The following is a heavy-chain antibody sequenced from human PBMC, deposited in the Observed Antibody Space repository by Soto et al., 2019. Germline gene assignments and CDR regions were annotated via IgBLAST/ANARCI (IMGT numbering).Heavy chain of an antibody. CDR2: IYVTGAV. D-gene: IGHD2-21*01. CDR1: GAALNSGNYY. J-gene: IGHJ5*02. V-gene: IGHV4-31*03. Sequence: SEPLSLTCSVSGAALNSGNYYWSWIRQVAGKGLEWIGHIYVTGAVDYNPSLRDRITISQDTSERQFSLNLRLVTAADTAVYYCARLRIATNNYKWFDPWGQGTLVTVS. CDR3: ARLRIATNNYKWFDP.